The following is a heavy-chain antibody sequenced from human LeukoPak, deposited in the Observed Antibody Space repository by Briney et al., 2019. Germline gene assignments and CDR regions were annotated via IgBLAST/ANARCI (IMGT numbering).Heavy chain of an antibody. V-gene: IGHV3-23*01. J-gene: IGHJ4*02. CDR3: AKDMDDYVWGSYRTLDY. CDR1: GFTFSSYA. Sequence: PGGSLRLSCAASGFTFSSYAMSWVRQAPGKGLEWVSGISGSGGSTYYADSVKGRFTISRDNSKNTLYLQMNSLRAEDTAVYYCAKDMDDYVWGSYRTLDYWGQGTLVTVSS. CDR2: ISGSGGST. D-gene: IGHD3-16*02.